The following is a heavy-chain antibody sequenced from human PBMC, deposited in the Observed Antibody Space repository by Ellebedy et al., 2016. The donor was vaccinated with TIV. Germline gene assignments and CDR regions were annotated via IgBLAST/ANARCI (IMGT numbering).Heavy chain of an antibody. J-gene: IGHJ4*02. CDR1: GFTFSSYW. CDR3: ARGAYYASGSTTDF. CDR2: INSDGSVT. Sequence: GESLKISCAASGFTFSSYWMHWVRQPPGKGLVWVSRINSDGSVTNYADSVKGRFIISRDNAKNTLYLQMNSLRAEDTAVYYCARGAYYASGSTTDFWGQGTLVTVSS. V-gene: IGHV3-74*01. D-gene: IGHD3-10*01.